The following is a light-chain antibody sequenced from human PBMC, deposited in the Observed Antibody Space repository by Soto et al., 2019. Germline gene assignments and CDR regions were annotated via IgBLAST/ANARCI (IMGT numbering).Light chain of an antibody. CDR2: SAS. V-gene: IGKV1-39*01. J-gene: IGKJ2*01. CDR1: QSIGTN. Sequence: IQMTQSPSSLSASVGDRVTITCRASQSIGTNVNWYQQKLGKAPELLIYSASSLETGVPPRFSGSGSGSDFTLTINSVQPEDVATFYCQQGYAFPGTFGQGTKVQIK. CDR3: QQGYAFPGT.